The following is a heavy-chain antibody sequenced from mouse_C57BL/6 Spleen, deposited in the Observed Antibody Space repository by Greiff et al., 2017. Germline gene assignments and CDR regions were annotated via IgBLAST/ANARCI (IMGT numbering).Heavy chain of an antibody. CDR2: ISSGGDYI. CDR3: TRAVYYDYDDGDYYAMDY. V-gene: IGHV5-9-1*02. D-gene: IGHD2-4*01. Sequence: EVQVVESGEGLVKPGGSLKLSCAASGFTFSSYAMSWVRQTPEKRLEWVAYISSGGDYIYYADTVKGRFTISRDNARNTLYLQMSSLKSEDTAMYYCTRAVYYDYDDGDYYAMDYWGQGTSVTVSS. J-gene: IGHJ4*01. CDR1: GFTFSSYA.